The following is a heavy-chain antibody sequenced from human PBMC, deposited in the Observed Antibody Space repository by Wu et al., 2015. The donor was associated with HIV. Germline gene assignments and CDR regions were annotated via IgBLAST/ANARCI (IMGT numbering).Heavy chain of an antibody. CDR3: ARQSCSGDSCCLPLDY. Sequence: QVQLQESGPRLVKPSETLSLNCTVSGGYISDHYWSWIRQPPGQGLEWIGYIYYSGSTKYNPSLKSRVTISLDTPKEQFSLKLSSVTAADTAIYYCARQSCSGDSCCLPLDYWGQGALVTVSS. D-gene: IGHD2-15*01. J-gene: IGHJ4*02. CDR1: GGYISDHY. CDR2: IYYSGST. V-gene: IGHV4-59*08.